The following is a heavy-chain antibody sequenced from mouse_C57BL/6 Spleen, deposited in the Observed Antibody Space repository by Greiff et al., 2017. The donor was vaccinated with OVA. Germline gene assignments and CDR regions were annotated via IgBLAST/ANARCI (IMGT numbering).Heavy chain of an antibody. CDR1: GYTFTSYW. CDR2: IHPNSGST. CDR3: ARGDDYDGFAY. V-gene: IGHV1-64*01. Sequence: QVQLQQPGAELVKPGASVKLSCKASGYTFTSYWMHWVKQRPGQGLEWIGMIHPNSGSTNYNEKFKSKATLTVDKSSSTAYMQLSSLTSEDFAVYYCARGDDYDGFAYWGQGTLVTVSA. D-gene: IGHD2-4*01. J-gene: IGHJ3*01.